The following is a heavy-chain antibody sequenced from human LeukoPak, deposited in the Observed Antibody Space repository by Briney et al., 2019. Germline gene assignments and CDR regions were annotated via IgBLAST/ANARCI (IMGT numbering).Heavy chain of an antibody. J-gene: IGHJ4*02. CDR1: GFTFNTYT. Sequence: GGSLRLSCAASGFTFNTYTTNWVRQAPGKGLEWVSYISGSSGIIDYADSVRGRFTISRDNAKNSLFLQMNSLRAEDTAVYYCARDNGWSADFWGQGTLVTVSS. CDR2: ISGSSGII. V-gene: IGHV3-48*01. D-gene: IGHD2-15*01. CDR3: ARDNGWSADF.